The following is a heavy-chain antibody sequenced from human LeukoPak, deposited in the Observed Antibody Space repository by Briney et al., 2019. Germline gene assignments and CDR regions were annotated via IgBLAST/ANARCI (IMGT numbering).Heavy chain of an antibody. J-gene: IGHJ1*01. CDR3: ASTRYCSSTSCYEVYFQH. CDR2: IKQDGSEK. V-gene: IGHV3-7*03. Sequence: GGSLRLSCAASGFTFSSYWMSWVRQAPGKGLEWVANIKQDGSEKYYVDSVKGRFTISRDNAKNSLYPQMNSLRAEDTAVYYCASTRYCSSTSCYEVYFQHWGQGTLVTVSS. D-gene: IGHD2-2*01. CDR1: GFTFSSYW.